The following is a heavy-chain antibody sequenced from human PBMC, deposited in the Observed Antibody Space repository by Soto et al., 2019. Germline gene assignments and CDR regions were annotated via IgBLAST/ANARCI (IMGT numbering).Heavy chain of an antibody. CDR3: ARDSVAAAGTGYYYGMDV. CDR1: GYTFTGYY. V-gene: IGHV1-2*04. Sequence: ASVKVSCKASGYTFTGYYMHWVRQAPGQGLEWMGWINPNSGGTNYAQKFQGWVTMTRDTSISTAYMELSRLRSDDTAVYYCARDSVAAAGTGYYYGMDVWGQATTVTVSS. D-gene: IGHD6-13*01. J-gene: IGHJ6*02. CDR2: INPNSGGT.